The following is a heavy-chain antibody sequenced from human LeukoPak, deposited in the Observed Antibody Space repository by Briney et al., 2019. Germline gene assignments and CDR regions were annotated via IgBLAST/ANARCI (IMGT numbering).Heavy chain of an antibody. CDR1: GFTFSSYS. CDR3: ARSPPLTGYATADC. J-gene: IGHJ4*02. Sequence: PGGSLRLSCAASGFTFSSYSMNWVRQAPGKGLEWVSSITSSSSYISYADSVKGRFTISRDNAKNSLYLQMNSLRAEDTAVYYCARSPPLTGYATADCWGQGTPVTVSS. V-gene: IGHV3-21*01. D-gene: IGHD3-9*01. CDR2: ITSSSSYI.